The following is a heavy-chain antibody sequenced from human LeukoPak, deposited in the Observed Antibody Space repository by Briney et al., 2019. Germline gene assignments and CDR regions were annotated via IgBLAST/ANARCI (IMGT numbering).Heavy chain of an antibody. CDR3: ARSEYSYGADAFDI. V-gene: IGHV4-59*01. Sequence: SETLSLTCTVSGGSISSYYWSWIRQPPGKGLEWIGYIYYSGSTNYSPSLKSRVTVSVDTSKNQFSLKLSSVTAADTAVYYCARSEYSYGADAFDIWGQGTMVTVSS. J-gene: IGHJ3*02. D-gene: IGHD5-18*01. CDR2: IYYSGST. CDR1: GGSISSYY.